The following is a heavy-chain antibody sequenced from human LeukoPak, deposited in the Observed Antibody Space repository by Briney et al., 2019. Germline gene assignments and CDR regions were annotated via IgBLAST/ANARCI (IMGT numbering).Heavy chain of an antibody. J-gene: IGHJ4*02. CDR3: ARGYCSGGSCESGY. CDR1: GFTFSSYS. D-gene: IGHD2-15*01. V-gene: IGHV3-21*01. CDR2: ISSSSSYI. Sequence: GGSLRLSCAAFGFTFSSYSMNWVRQAPGKGLEWVSSISSSSSYIYYADSVKGRFTISRDNAKNSLYLQMNSLRAEDTAVYYCARGYCSGGSCESGYWGQGTLVTVSS.